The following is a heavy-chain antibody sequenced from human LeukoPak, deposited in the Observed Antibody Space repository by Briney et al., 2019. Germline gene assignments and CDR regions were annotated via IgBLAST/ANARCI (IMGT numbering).Heavy chain of an antibody. Sequence: ASVKVSCKVSGYTLTELSMHWVRQAPGTGLEWMGGFDPEDGETIYAQKFQGRVTMTEDTSTDTAYMELSSLRSEDTAVYYCATGEVGATWFDYWGQGTLVTVSS. CDR2: FDPEDGET. CDR3: ATGEVGATWFDY. J-gene: IGHJ4*02. CDR1: GYTLTELS. V-gene: IGHV1-24*01. D-gene: IGHD1-26*01.